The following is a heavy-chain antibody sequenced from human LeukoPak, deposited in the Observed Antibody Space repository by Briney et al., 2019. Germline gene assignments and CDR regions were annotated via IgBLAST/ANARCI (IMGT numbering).Heavy chain of an antibody. Sequence: GGSLRLSRAASGFTFSSYGMHWVRQAPGKGLEWVAFIRYDGSNKYYADSVKGRFTISRDNSKNTLYLQMNSLRAEDTAVYYCAKAGGSGGSCYSLGGYWGQGTLVTVSS. CDR3: AKAGGSGGSCYSLGGY. V-gene: IGHV3-30*02. CDR1: GFTFSSYG. J-gene: IGHJ4*02. CDR2: IRYDGSNK. D-gene: IGHD2-15*01.